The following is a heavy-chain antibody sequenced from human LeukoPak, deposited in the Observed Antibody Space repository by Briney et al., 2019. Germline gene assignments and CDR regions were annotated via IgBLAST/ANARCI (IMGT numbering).Heavy chain of an antibody. D-gene: IGHD5-18*01. CDR1: GYTFTGYY. CDR3: ASTEGYSYGRIDY. Sequence: VASVKVSCKASGYTFTGYYMHWVRQAPGQGLEWMGWISPNSGGTNYAQKFQGRVTMTRDTSISTAYMELSRLRSDDTAIYYCASTEGYSYGRIDYWGQGTLVTVSS. J-gene: IGHJ4*02. CDR2: ISPNSGGT. V-gene: IGHV1-2*02.